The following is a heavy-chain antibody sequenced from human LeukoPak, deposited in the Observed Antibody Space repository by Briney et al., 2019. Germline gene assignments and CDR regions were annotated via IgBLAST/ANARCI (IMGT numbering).Heavy chain of an antibody. J-gene: IGHJ4*02. Sequence: PGGSLRLSCAASGFTFSSDGMHWVRQAPGKGLEWVAFIRYDGSNKYYADSVKGRFTISRDNSKNTLYLQMNSLRAEDTAVYYCAKVSIFGADWDFFDYWGQGTLVTVSS. V-gene: IGHV3-30*02. CDR3: AKVSIFGADWDFFDY. D-gene: IGHD3-16*01. CDR1: GFTFSSDG. CDR2: IRYDGSNK.